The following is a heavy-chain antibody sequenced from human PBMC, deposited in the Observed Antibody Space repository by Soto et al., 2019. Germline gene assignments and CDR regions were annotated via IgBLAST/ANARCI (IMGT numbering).Heavy chain of an antibody. CDR3: ARDRYCSSTSCYDAFDI. CDR2: ISSSSSTI. Sequence: GGSLRLSCAASGFTFSSYSMNWVRQAPGKGLEWGSYISSSSSTIYYADSVKGRFTISRDNAKNSLYLQMNSLRAEDTAVYYCARDRYCSSTSCYDAFDIWGQGTMVTVSS. CDR1: GFTFSSYS. V-gene: IGHV3-48*04. D-gene: IGHD2-2*01. J-gene: IGHJ3*02.